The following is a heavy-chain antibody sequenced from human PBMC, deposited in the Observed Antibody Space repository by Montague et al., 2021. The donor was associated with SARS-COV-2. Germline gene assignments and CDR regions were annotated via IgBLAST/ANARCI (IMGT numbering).Heavy chain of an antibody. J-gene: IGHJ4*02. V-gene: IGHV4-39*01. CDR3: ARQLPPYCSTNKCYPYYFDV. D-gene: IGHD2-2*01. CDR1: GGSISSPDYY. CDR2: ISYAGRT. Sequence: SETLSLTCTVSGGSISSPDYYWGWIRQSPGKGLEWIGSISYAGRTYYNPSLRSRVSFSMDTSKNHFSLSLSSVTAADTAVYFCARQLPPYCSTNKCYPYYFDVWGQGALVTVSS.